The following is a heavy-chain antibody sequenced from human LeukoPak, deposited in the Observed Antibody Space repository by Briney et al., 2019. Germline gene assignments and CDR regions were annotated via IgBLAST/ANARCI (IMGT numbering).Heavy chain of an antibody. Sequence: ASVKVSCKASGYTFTSYGISWVRQAPGQGLEWMGWISAYNGNTNYAQKLQGRVTMTTDTSTSTAYMELRSLRSDDTAVYYCARLRYCSSTSCPAAGMDVWGQGTTVTVSS. D-gene: IGHD2-2*01. V-gene: IGHV1-18*01. J-gene: IGHJ6*02. CDR2: ISAYNGNT. CDR1: GYTFTSYG. CDR3: ARLRYCSSTSCPAAGMDV.